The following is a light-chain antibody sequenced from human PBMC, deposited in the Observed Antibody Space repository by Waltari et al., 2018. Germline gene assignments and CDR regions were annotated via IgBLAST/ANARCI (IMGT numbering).Light chain of an antibody. V-gene: IGLV2-11*01. J-gene: IGLJ2*01. CDR3: CSYAGQFTWV. CDR2: AVS. Sequence: QSALTQPPSGSGSPGHSVTIPCTGTSLDIRHETSVPWFQQYPGKAPKVIMFAVSERPSGVPDRFSGSKSGNTASLTISGLQSEDESHYFCCSYAGQFTWVFGGGTKLTVL. CDR1: SLDIRHETS.